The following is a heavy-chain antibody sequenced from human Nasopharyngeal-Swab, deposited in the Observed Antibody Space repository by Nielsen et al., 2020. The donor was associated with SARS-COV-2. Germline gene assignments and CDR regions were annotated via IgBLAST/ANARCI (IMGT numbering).Heavy chain of an antibody. CDR3: ARVYGYSSGWYFWFDP. V-gene: IGHV3-30-3*01. Sequence: GESLKISCAASGFTFSSYAMHWVRQAPGKGLEWVAVISYDGSNKYYADSVKGRFTISRDNSKNTLYLQMNSLRAEDTAVYYCARVYGYSSGWYFWFDPWGQGTLVTVSS. CDR1: GFTFSSYA. D-gene: IGHD6-19*01. J-gene: IGHJ5*02. CDR2: ISYDGSNK.